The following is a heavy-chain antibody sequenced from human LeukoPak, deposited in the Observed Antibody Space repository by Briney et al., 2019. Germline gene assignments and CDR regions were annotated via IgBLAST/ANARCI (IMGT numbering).Heavy chain of an antibody. V-gene: IGHV1-69*13. Sequence: RASVKVSCKASGGTFSSYAISWVRQAPGQGLEWMGGIIPIFGTANYAQKFQGRVTITADESTSTAYMELSSLRSEDSDMYFCARGTPYYYDSSGYNYFDYWGQGTLVTVSS. D-gene: IGHD3-22*01. CDR2: IIPIFGTA. CDR3: ARGTPYYYDSSGYNYFDY. CDR1: GGTFSSYA. J-gene: IGHJ4*02.